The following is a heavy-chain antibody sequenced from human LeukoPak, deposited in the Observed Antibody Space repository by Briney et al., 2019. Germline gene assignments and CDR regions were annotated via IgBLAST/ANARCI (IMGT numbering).Heavy chain of an antibody. CDR1: GFTFSSYA. Sequence: GGSLRLSCAASGFTFSSYAMHWVRQAPGKGLEWVAVISYDGSNKYYADSVKGRFTISRDNSKNTLYLQMNSLRAEDTAVYYCARGSHDYGELELYFDYWGQGTLVTVSS. V-gene: IGHV3-30*04. CDR3: ARGSHDYGELELYFDY. CDR2: ISYDGSNK. D-gene: IGHD4-17*01. J-gene: IGHJ4*02.